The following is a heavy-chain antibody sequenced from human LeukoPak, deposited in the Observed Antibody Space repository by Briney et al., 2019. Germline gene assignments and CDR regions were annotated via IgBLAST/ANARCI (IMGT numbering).Heavy chain of an antibody. V-gene: IGHV3-7*01. CDR2: IKQDGSEK. D-gene: IGHD3-9*01. Sequence: PGGSLRLSCAASGFTFSSYWMSWVRQAPGKGLEWVANIKQDGSEKYYVDSVKGRFTISRDNAKNSLYLQMNSLRAEDTAVYYCAKGHRAFDWLAAIDYWGQGTQVTVSP. CDR1: GFTFSSYW. CDR3: AKGHRAFDWLAAIDY. J-gene: IGHJ4*02.